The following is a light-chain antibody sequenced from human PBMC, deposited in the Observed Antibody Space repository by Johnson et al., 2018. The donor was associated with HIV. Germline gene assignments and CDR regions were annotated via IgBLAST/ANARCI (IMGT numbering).Light chain of an antibody. V-gene: IGLV1-51*01. J-gene: IGLJ1*01. CDR2: DND. CDR1: DSNIGNNY. CDR3: ETWDSSLSGV. Sequence: QSVLTQPPSVSAAPGQKVTISCFGSDSNIGNNYVSWYQQVPGTAPKLLIYDNDKRPSGIPDRFSGSKSGTSATLGITGLQTGDEADYYCETWDSSLSGVFGTVTTVTVL.